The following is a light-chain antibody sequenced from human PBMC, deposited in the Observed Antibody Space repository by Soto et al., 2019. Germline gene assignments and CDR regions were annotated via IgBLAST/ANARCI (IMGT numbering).Light chain of an antibody. CDR2: DVS. Sequence: EIVLTQSPGTLSLSPGERATLSCRSSQSVSSNYLAWYQQKPDQAPRLVIYDVSGRATGIPERLSGSGSATDSTLTISRLEPEDLAVYYCQQDGSSPTFGQGTKVEIQ. CDR1: QSVSSNY. V-gene: IGKV3-20*01. CDR3: QQDGSSPT. J-gene: IGKJ1*01.